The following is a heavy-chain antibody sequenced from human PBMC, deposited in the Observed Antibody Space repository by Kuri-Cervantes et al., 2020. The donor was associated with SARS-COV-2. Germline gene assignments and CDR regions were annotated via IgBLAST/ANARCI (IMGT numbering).Heavy chain of an antibody. CDR2: IYYSGST. Sequence: SETLSLTFTVSGGSISSSSYYWGWIRQPPGKGLEWIGSIYYSGSTNYNPYLKSRVTISADTSKNQFSLKLKSVTAADTAVYFCARVPSAGPVAGGVDYLGQGTLVTVSS. V-gene: IGHV4-39*07. CDR3: ARVPSAGPVAGGVDY. D-gene: IGHD6-19*01. J-gene: IGHJ4*02. CDR1: GGSISSSSYY.